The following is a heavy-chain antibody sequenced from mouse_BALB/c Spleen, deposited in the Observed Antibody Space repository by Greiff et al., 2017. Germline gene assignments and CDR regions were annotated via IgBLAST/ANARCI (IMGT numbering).Heavy chain of an antibody. CDR1: GYSITSDYA. V-gene: IGHV3-2*02. Sequence: EVQLQQSGPGLVKPSQSLSLTCTVTGYSITSDYAWNWIRQFPGNKLEWMGYISYSGSTSYNPSLKSRISITRDTSKNQFFLQLNSVTTEDTATYYCARGGYDYDGYAMDYWGQGTSVTVSS. CDR3: ARGGYDYDGYAMDY. J-gene: IGHJ4*01. D-gene: IGHD2-4*01. CDR2: ISYSGST.